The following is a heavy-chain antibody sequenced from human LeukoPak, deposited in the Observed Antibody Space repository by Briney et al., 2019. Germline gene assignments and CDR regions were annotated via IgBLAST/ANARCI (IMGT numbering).Heavy chain of an antibody. V-gene: IGHV3-30*04. CDR1: GLTFSSYA. Sequence: GGSLRLSCAASGLTFSSYAIHSVRQAPGKWLELVTVISYDGSNKYYAESVKGRFTISRENSKNTLYLKMNSLRAVDTAVYYCARDGYTFGGVIANYFDYWGQGTLVTVSS. CDR2: ISYDGSNK. J-gene: IGHJ4*02. D-gene: IGHD3-16*02. CDR3: ARDGYTFGGVIANYFDY.